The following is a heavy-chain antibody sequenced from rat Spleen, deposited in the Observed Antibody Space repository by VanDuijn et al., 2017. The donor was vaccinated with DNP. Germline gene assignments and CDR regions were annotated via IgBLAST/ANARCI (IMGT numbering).Heavy chain of an antibody. CDR1: GFIFSDYN. CDR2: ISPSGSRT. J-gene: IGHJ1*01. D-gene: IGHD1-2*01. V-gene: IGHV5-7*01. CDR3: ARGSSSIYWYFDF. Sequence: EVQLVESGGGLVQPGRSLKLSCATSGFIFSDYNMAWVRQAPEKGLEWVAAISPSGSRTYYTDSVKGRFTISRDDAKSSLYLQMNSLKSEDTATYYCARGSSSIYWYFDFWGPGTMVTVSS.